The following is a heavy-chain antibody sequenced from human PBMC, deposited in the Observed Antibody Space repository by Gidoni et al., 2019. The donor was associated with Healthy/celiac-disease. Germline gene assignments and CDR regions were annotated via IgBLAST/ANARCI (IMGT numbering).Heavy chain of an antibody. D-gene: IGHD4-17*01. J-gene: IGHJ6*02. CDR3: ASSAVTTFSPEDYYYGMDV. CDR1: GGTFSSYA. CDR2: IIPIFGTA. Sequence: QVQLVQSGAEVKKPGSSVKVSCKASGGTFSSYAISWVRQAPGQGLEWMGGIIPIFGTANYAQKFQGRVTITADESTSTAYMELSSLRSEDTAVYYCASSAVTTFSPEDYYYGMDVWGQGTTVTVSS. V-gene: IGHV1-69*01.